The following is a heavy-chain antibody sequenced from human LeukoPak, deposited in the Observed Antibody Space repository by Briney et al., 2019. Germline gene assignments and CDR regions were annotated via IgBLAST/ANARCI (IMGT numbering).Heavy chain of an antibody. CDR3: AREDSSSTRAFDF. V-gene: IGHV4-4*07. Sequence: SETLSLTCSVSVGSLSSYYGRWIRQPGGKGVEWIGRIYSSGSTNYNPSLKSRVTMSVETTKNQFSLNLSSGTAAETALYFSAREDSSSTRAFDFWGQGTMVTVSS. CDR1: VGSLSSYY. J-gene: IGHJ3*01. D-gene: IGHD2-2*01. CDR2: IYSSGST.